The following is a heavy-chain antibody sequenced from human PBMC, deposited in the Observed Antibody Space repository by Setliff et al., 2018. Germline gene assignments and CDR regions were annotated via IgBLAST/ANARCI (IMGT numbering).Heavy chain of an antibody. J-gene: IGHJ4*02. CDR2: IYQNGIT. Sequence: AETLSLTCSVSGSSISTTYYYWDWIRQSPEKGLEWIGTIYQNGITYYNPSLKSRVTISVDTSKNQFSLKLSSVTAADTAVYYCARSEYAAFYFDYWGQGTLVTVSS. CDR3: ARSEYAAFYFDY. V-gene: IGHV4-39*07. D-gene: IGHD6-13*01. CDR1: GSSISTTYYY.